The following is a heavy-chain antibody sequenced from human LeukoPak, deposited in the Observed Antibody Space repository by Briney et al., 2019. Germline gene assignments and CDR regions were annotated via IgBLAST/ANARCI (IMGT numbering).Heavy chain of an antibody. J-gene: IGHJ4*02. CDR1: GVSISGGSYH. CDR2: IHYSGST. D-gene: IGHD1-26*01. Sequence: PSDTLSLKCTVSGVSISGGSYHWGWVRQPPGKGLEWIGNIHYSGSTYYNPSLKSPISISVYTSKNQFSLQLSSVAAADTAVYYCAGRVGASIWTGMHFWGQGTLVTVSS. CDR3: AGRVGASIWTGMHF. V-gene: IGHV4-39*01.